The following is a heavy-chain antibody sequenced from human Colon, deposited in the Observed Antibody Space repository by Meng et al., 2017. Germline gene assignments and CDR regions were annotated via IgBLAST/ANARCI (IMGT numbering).Heavy chain of an antibody. CDR2: IIPILGIA. D-gene: IGHD2-15*01. Sequence: SVKVSCKASGGTFSSYTISWVRQAPGQGLEWMGRIIPILGIANYAQKFQGRVTITADKSTSTAYMELSSLRSEDTAVYYCAILYSVAVVAATRIDYWGQGTLVTVSS. CDR3: AILYSVAVVAATRIDY. V-gene: IGHV1-69*02. CDR1: GGTFSSYT. J-gene: IGHJ4*02.